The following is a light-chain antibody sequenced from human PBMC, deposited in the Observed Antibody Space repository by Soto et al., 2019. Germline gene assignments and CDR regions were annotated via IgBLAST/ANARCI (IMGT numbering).Light chain of an antibody. CDR2: EVT. V-gene: IGLV2-14*03. CDR3: CSCTTSSTLV. J-gene: IGLJ2*01. Sequence: QSALTQPASVSGSPGQSITISCSGTSSDVGAYNCVSWYQQHPGKAPKLIIYEVTNRPSLISNRFSGSKSGNTASLTISGLQAEDAASYYCCSCTTSSTLVFGGGTKLTVL. CDR1: SSDVGAYNC.